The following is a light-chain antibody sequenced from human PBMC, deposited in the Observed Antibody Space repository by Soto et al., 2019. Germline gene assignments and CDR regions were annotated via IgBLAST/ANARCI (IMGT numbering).Light chain of an antibody. J-gene: IGLJ3*02. CDR2: TDD. V-gene: IGLV1-44*01. CDR3: AAWDASLNGPV. CDR1: SSNIGSNY. Sequence: QSVLTQPPSASGTPGQRVTISCSGGSSNIGSNYVDWYQQLPGTAPKLLIYTDDHRPSGVPDRFSGSKSGTSAALAISGLQSADEADYFCAAWDASLNGPVFGGGTKLTVL.